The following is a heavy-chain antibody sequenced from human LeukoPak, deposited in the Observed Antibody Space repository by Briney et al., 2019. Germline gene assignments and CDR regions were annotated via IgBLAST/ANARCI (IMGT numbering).Heavy chain of an antibody. J-gene: IGHJ5*02. D-gene: IGHD2-2*01. Sequence: GGSLRLSCAASGFTFSSYAMSWVRQAPGKGLEWVSAISGSGGSTYYADSVKGRFTISRDNSKNTLYLQMNSLRAEDTAVYYCAKAGGVVVVPAALQGFDPWGQGTLVTVSS. CDR1: GFTFSSYA. CDR2: ISGSGGST. CDR3: AKAGGVVVVPAALQGFDP. V-gene: IGHV3-23*01.